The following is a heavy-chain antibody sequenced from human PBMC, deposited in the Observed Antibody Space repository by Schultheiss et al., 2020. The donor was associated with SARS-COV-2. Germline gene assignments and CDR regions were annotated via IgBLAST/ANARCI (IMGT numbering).Heavy chain of an antibody. CDR1: GGTFSSYA. Sequence: SVKVSCKASGGTFSSYAISWVRQAPGQGLEWMGGIIPIFGTANYAQKFQGRVTITADESTSTAYMELSSLKTEDTAVYYCTESIAAGRDAFDIWGQGTMVTVSS. D-gene: IGHD6-6*01. J-gene: IGHJ3*02. CDR3: TESIAAGRDAFDI. CDR2: IIPIFGTA. V-gene: IGHV1-69*13.